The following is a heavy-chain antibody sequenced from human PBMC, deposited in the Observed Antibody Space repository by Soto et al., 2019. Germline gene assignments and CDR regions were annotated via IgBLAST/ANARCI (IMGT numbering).Heavy chain of an antibody. CDR2: INPNSGGT. V-gene: IGHV1-2*02. J-gene: IGHJ6*02. CDR3: ARKLELRGSYYYYDMDV. D-gene: IGHD1-7*01. CDR1: GYTFTDYY. Sequence: ASVKVSCKASGYTFTDYYMHWVRQAPGQGLEWMGWINPNSGGTNYAQKFQGRVTMTRDTSISTAYVELSRLRSDDTAVYYCARKLELRGSYYYYDMDVWGQGTTVTVSS.